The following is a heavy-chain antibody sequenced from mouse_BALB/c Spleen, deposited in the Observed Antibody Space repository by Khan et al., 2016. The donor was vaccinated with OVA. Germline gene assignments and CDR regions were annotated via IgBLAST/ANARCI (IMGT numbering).Heavy chain of an antibody. Sequence: QLEESGPGLVKPSQSLSLTCTVTGYSITSDYAWNWIRQFPGNKLEWMGYINYSGGTSNLPSLKSRISITRDTSKNQFFLQLNSVTTEDSDTYYCARWFTYWGQGTLVTVS. CDR2: INYSGGT. V-gene: IGHV3-2*02. CDR3: ARWFTY. J-gene: IGHJ3*01. CDR1: GYSITSDYA.